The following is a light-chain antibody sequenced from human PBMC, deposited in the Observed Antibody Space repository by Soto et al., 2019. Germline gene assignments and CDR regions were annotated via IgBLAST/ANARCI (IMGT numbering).Light chain of an antibody. CDR2: DAS. Sequence: DIQMTQSPSTLSASLGDRVTITCRASQNINRWLAWYQQKPGKAPKVLIYDASSLESGVPSRFSGSGTGTDFTLTISSLQPDDVATDYCQQYNSPATFGQGTKLEIK. CDR1: QNINRW. V-gene: IGKV1-5*01. J-gene: IGKJ2*01. CDR3: QQYNSPAT.